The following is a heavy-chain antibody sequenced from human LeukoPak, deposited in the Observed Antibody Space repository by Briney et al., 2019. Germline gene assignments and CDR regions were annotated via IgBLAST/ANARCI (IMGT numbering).Heavy chain of an antibody. J-gene: IGHJ4*02. D-gene: IGHD6-19*01. CDR2: IYYSGST. V-gene: IGHV4-59*08. Sequence: SETLSLTCTVSGGSISSYYWSWIRQPPGKGLEWIGYIYYSGSTNYNPSLKSRVTISVDTSKNQFSLKLSSVTAADTAVYYCARGTYSSGWFGLDYWGQGTLVTVSS. CDR3: ARGTYSSGWFGLDY. CDR1: GGSISSYY.